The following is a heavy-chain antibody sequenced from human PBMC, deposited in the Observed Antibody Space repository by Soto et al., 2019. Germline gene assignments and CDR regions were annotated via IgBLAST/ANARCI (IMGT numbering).Heavy chain of an antibody. CDR3: ARDRPDILTGYYIGPFDY. Sequence: QVQLVQSGAEVKKPGSPVKVSCKASGGTFSSYAISWVRQAPGQGLEWMGGIIPIFGTANYAQKFQGRVTITADKSTSTAYMELSSLRSEDTAVYYCARDRPDILTGYYIGPFDYWGQGTLVTVSS. D-gene: IGHD3-9*01. CDR2: IIPIFGTA. CDR1: GGTFSSYA. V-gene: IGHV1-69*06. J-gene: IGHJ4*02.